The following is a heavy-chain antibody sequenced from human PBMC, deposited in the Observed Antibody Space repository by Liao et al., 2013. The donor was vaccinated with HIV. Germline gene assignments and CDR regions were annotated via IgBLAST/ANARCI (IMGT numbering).Heavy chain of an antibody. V-gene: IGHV4-30-4*08. CDR1: GDSISSGDYY. J-gene: IGHJ5*02. CDR2: IYYSGST. CDR3: ARSSLLVRWFDP. Sequence: QVRLQESGPGLVKPSQTLSLTCTVSGDSISSGDYYWTWIRQPPGKGLEWIGYIYYSGSTYYNPSLKSRVSISVDTSKNQFSLRVRSVTAADTAVYYCARSSLLVRWFDPWAREPWSPSPQ.